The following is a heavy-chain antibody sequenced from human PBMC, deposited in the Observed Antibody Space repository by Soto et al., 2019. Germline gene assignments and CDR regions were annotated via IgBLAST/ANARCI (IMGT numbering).Heavy chain of an antibody. CDR1: GGSFSGYY. D-gene: IGHD3-10*01. Sequence: SETLSLTCAVYGGSFSGYYWSWIRQPPGKGLEWIGEINHSGSTNYNPSLKSRVTISVDTSKNQFSLKLSSVTAADTAVYYCASGVANSYSKNYYGSGSYYNSPFDYWGQGTLVTVSS. J-gene: IGHJ4*02. V-gene: IGHV4-34*01. CDR2: INHSGST. CDR3: ASGVANSYSKNYYGSGSYYNSPFDY.